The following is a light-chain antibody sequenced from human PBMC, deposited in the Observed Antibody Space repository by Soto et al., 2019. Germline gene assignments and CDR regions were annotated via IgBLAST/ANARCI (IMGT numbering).Light chain of an antibody. CDR2: GAS. J-gene: IGKJ1*01. CDR1: QGIRKD. CDR3: LQHNSYPRT. Sequence: DIQMTQSPPSLSASVGDRVTITCRASQGIRKDLGWYQQKPGKAPKRLIYGASTLQSGVPSRFSGSGSGTEFTLTISYLQPEDFATYYCLQHNSYPRTFGQGTKVEIK. V-gene: IGKV1-17*02.